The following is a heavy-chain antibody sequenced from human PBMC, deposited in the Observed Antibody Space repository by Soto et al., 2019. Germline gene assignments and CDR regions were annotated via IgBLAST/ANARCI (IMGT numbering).Heavy chain of an antibody. D-gene: IGHD6-13*01. CDR1: GGSISSGGYY. V-gene: IGHV4-31*03. CDR3: ARAQRIAAAGNGNWFDP. Sequence: QVQLQESGPGLVKPSQTLSLTCTVSGGSISSGGYYWSWIRQHPGKGLEWIGYIYYSGSTYYNPSLKSRVTISVDTSKNQFSLKLSSVTAADTAVYYCARAQRIAAAGNGNWFDPWGQGTLVTVSS. J-gene: IGHJ5*02. CDR2: IYYSGST.